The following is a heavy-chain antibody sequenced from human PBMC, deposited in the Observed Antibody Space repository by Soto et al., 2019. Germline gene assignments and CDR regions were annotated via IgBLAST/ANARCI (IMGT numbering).Heavy chain of an antibody. CDR1: GFTFSDYY. V-gene: IGHV3-11*06. Sequence: AGSLRLSCAASGFTFSDYYMTWIRQAPGKGLEWISYISSSSGYTNYADSVKGRFTISRDNAKNSLYLQMNSLRAEDTAVYYCARDSHLDYSDSSCQDFWGQGTLVTVSS. CDR3: ARDSHLDYSDSSCQDF. J-gene: IGHJ4*02. D-gene: IGHD3-22*01. CDR2: ISSSSGYT.